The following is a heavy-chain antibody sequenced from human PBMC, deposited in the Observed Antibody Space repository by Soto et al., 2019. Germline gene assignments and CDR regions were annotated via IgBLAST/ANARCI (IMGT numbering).Heavy chain of an antibody. Sequence: SETLSLTCAVSGGSISSGGYSWSWIRQPPGKGLEWIGYMYHSGSTYYNPSLKSRVTKSVDTPKTQFSLKLSSVTAADTAVYYCARSKPAAATPSDYWGQGTLVTVSS. CDR3: ARSKPAAATPSDY. V-gene: IGHV4-30-2*01. CDR1: GGSISSGGYS. CDR2: MYHSGST. J-gene: IGHJ4*02. D-gene: IGHD6-13*01.